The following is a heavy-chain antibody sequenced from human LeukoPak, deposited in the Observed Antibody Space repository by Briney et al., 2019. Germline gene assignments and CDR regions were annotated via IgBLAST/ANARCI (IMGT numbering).Heavy chain of an antibody. Sequence: ASVKVSCMASGDIFTHNFIHWLRQAPGQGPEWLGWINAATGATNYAPVQRLEGRVTLTRDTSVNTAYMELSGLRLDDTAVYCCARNRPIQDSVLIFDYWGQGTLLIVSS. D-gene: IGHD4-4*01. J-gene: IGHJ4*02. CDR2: INAATGAT. CDR3: ARNRPIQDSVLIFDY. V-gene: IGHV1-2*02. CDR1: GDIFTHNF.